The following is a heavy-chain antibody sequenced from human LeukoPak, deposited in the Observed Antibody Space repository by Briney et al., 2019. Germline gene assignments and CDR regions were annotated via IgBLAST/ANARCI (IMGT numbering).Heavy chain of an antibody. J-gene: IGHJ4*02. V-gene: IGHV1-2*02. D-gene: IGHD2-15*01. CDR3: AREGPYCSGGSCYSRLGD. CDR2: INPNSGGT. CDR1: GYTFTGYY. Sequence: GGSVKVSCKASGYTFTGYYMHWVRQAPGQGLEWMGWINPNSGGTNYAQKFQGRVTMTRDTSISTAYMELSRLRSDDTAVYYCAREGPYCSGGSCYSRLGDWGQGTLVTVSS.